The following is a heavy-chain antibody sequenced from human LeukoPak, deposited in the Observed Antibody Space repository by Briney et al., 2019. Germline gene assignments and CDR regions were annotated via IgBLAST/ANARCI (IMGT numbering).Heavy chain of an antibody. CDR2: ISWNSGSM. V-gene: IGHV3-9*01. CDR1: GFTFDDYA. D-gene: IGHD3-10*01. Sequence: GGSLRLSCAASGFTFDDYAMHWVRQAPGKGLEWVSGISWNSGSMGYADSVKGRFTISRDNAKNSLYLQMNSLRAEDTALYYCAKGTYGSGSYYNAFDYWGQGTLVTVSS. J-gene: IGHJ4*02. CDR3: AKGTYGSGSYYNAFDY.